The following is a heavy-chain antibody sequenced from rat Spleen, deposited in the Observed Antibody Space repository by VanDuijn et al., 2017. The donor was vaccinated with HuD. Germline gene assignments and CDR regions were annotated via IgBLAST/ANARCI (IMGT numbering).Heavy chain of an antibody. CDR3: TTDDTYGY. D-gene: IGHD2-1*01. CDR2: ISYEGSHT. J-gene: IGHJ2*01. V-gene: IGHV5-20*01. Sequence: EVQLVESGGDLVQPGRSLKLSCAASGFTFSNYDMAWVRQAPKKGLEWVASISYEGSHTYYGDSVKGQFTIPRDNTNSSLYLQMDSLRSEDTATYYCTTDDTYGYWGQGVMVTVSS. CDR1: GFTFSNYD.